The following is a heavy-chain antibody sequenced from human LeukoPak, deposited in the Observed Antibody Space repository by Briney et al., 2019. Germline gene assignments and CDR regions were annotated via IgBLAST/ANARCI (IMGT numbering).Heavy chain of an antibody. Sequence: PSETLSLTCTVSGGSISRYYWSWIRRPPGEGLEWMGYIDDSGNTNYNPSLKSQVTISVDKSKNQFSLKLSFVTAADTAMYYCARSDYHNSGSHTVFDAFDIWGQGTRVTVSS. CDR2: IDDSGNT. CDR1: GGSISRYY. V-gene: IGHV4-59*01. D-gene: IGHD3-10*01. J-gene: IGHJ3*02. CDR3: ARSDYHNSGSHTVFDAFDI.